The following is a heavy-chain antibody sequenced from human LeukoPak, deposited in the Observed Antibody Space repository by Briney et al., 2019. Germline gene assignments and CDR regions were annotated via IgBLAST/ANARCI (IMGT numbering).Heavy chain of an antibody. D-gene: IGHD4-11*01. J-gene: IGHJ4*02. Sequence: GGSLRLSCAASGFTVSSNYAMSWVRQAPGKGLEWVSAISGSGGSTYYADSVKGRFTISRDNSKNTLYLQMNSLRAEDTAVYYCAKPSQGTVTKYYFDYWGQGTLVTVSS. CDR3: AKPSQGTVTKYYFDY. V-gene: IGHV3-23*01. CDR2: ISGSGGST. CDR1: GFTVSSNYA.